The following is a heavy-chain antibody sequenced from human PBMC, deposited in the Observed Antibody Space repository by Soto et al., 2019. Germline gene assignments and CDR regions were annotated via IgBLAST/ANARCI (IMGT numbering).Heavy chain of an antibody. CDR3: ARAPSGEGYMDV. D-gene: IGHD1-26*01. J-gene: IGHJ6*02. CDR2: ISYDGSYK. V-gene: IGHV3-30-3*01. Sequence: GGSLRLSCAASGFSFSSYAMHWVRQAPGKGLEWVAVISYDGSYKYYADSVKGRFTISRDNSKNTLYLHMNSLRAEDTAVYYCARAPSGEGYMDVWGQGTTVTVSS. CDR1: GFSFSSYA.